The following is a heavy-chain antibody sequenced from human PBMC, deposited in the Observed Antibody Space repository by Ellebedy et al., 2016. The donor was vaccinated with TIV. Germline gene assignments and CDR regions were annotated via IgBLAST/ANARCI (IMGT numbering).Heavy chain of an antibody. V-gene: IGHV4-59*01. CDR1: GGSMSSYY. D-gene: IGHD5-18*01. CDR3: ARCPYVDTSMVPDL. J-gene: IGHJ2*01. Sequence: SETLSLTCTVSGGSMSSYYWTWIRQPPGKGLEWIGYIYYSGSTNYNPSLKSRVTISVDTSNNQFSLKLSSVTAADTAVYFCARCPYVDTSMVPDLWGRGTLVTVSS. CDR2: IYYSGST.